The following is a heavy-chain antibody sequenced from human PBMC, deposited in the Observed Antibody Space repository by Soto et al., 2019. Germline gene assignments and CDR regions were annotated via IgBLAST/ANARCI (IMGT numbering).Heavy chain of an antibody. CDR1: GYSFASYW. D-gene: IGHD6-6*01. CDR3: ARTRSFTLGSYYDGMDA. J-gene: IGHJ6*02. CDR2: IYPGDSDT. V-gene: IGHV5-51*01. Sequence: GESLKISCQGSGYSFASYWIGWVRQMPGKDLEWMGIIYPGDSDTRYSPSFQGQVTISADKSLRTAYLQWTSLKASDTALYYCARTRSFTLGSYYDGMDAWGQRTTVTVSS.